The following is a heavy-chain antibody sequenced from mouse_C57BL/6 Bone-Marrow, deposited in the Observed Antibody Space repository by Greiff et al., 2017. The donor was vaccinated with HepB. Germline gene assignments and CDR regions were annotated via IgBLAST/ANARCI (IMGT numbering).Heavy chain of an antibody. J-gene: IGHJ4*01. Sequence: VQGVESDAELVKPGASVKISCKVSGYTFTDHTIHWMKQRPEQGLEWIGYIYPRDGSTKYNEKFKGKATLTADKSSSTAYMQLNSLTSEDSAVYFCARSNYGSSYDYAMDYWGQGTSVTVSS. CDR1: GYTFTDHT. D-gene: IGHD1-1*01. CDR3: ARSNYGSSYDYAMDY. CDR2: IYPRDGST. V-gene: IGHV1-78*01.